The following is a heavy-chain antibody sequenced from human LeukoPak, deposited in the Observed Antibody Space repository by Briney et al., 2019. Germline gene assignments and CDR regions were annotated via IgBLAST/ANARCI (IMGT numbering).Heavy chain of an antibody. CDR1: GGSISSGSYY. J-gene: IGHJ5*02. D-gene: IGHD3-10*01. Sequence: PSQTLSLTCTVSGGSISSGSYYWSWIRQPAGKGLEWIGYIYYSGSTNYNPSLKSRVTISVDTSKNQFSLKLSSVTPADTAVYYCARGGYYGSGNDFRFDPWGQGTLVTVSS. CDR3: ARGGYYGSGNDFRFDP. V-gene: IGHV4-61*10. CDR2: IYYSGST.